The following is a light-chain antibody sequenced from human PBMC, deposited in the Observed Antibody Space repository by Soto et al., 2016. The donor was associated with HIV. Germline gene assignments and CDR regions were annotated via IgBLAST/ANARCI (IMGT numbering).Light chain of an antibody. CDR2: KDS. V-gene: IGLV3-25*03. CDR3: QSADSSGTYNV. J-gene: IGLJ3*02. CDR1: ALPKQY. Sequence: SYELTQPPSVSVSPGQTARITCSGDALPKQYAYWYQQKPGQAPVLVIYKDSERPSGIPERFSGSSSGTTVTLTISGVQAEDGADYYCQSADSSGTYNVFGGGTKLTVL.